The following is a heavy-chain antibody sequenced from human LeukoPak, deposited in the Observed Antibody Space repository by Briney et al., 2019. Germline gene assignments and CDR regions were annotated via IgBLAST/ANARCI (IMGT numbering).Heavy chain of an antibody. CDR2: VYASGST. V-gene: IGHV4-4*07. CDR3: ARNARNDILTGAYYFDY. J-gene: IGHJ4*02. D-gene: IGHD3-9*01. CDR1: GSSSSTYF. Sequence: SETLSLTCTVSGSSSSTYFWSWIRQPAGKGLEWIGRVYASGSTSYNPSLRSRVSVSVDRSKNQFSLSLYSVTAADTAVYYCARNARNDILTGAYYFDYWGQGTLVTVSS.